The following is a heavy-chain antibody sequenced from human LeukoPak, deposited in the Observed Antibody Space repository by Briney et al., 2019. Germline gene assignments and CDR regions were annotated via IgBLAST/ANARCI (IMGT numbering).Heavy chain of an antibody. CDR3: ARGGYYGSGNDFRFDP. J-gene: IGHJ5*02. V-gene: IGHV4-59*01. CDR1: GGSINSYY. Sequence: SEALSLTCTVSGGSINSYYWSWIRQPPGKGLECIGYIHYTGSTNYNPSLKSRVTISVDTSKSQFSLKLSSVTAADTAIYYCARGGYYGSGNDFRFDPWGQGTLVTVSS. D-gene: IGHD3-10*01. CDR2: IHYTGST.